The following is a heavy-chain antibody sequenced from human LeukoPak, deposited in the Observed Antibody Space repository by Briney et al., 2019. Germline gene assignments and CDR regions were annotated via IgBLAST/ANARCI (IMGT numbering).Heavy chain of an antibody. CDR1: GFTFSSYS. D-gene: IGHD6-6*01. CDR2: ISSSSSYI. V-gene: IGHV3-21*01. CDR3: ARVRYSSSRQPFDY. Sequence: GGSLRLSCAASGFTFSSYSMNWVRQAPGKGLEWVSSISSSSSYIYYADSVKGRFTIPRDNAKNSLYLQMNSLRAEDTAVYYCARVRYSSSRQPFDYWGQGTLVTVSS. J-gene: IGHJ4*02.